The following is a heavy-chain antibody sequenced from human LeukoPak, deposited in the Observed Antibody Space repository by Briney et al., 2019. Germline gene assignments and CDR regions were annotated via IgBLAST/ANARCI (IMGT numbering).Heavy chain of an antibody. V-gene: IGHV4-30-4*07. D-gene: IGHD6-6*01. J-gene: IGHJ4*02. CDR2: IYYSGST. CDR3: ARVGSYSSSLEFDY. Sequence: SQTLSLTCAVSGGSISSGGYSWSWIRQPPGKGLEWIGYIYYSGSTYYNPSLKSRVTISVDTSKNQLSLKLSSVTAADTAVYYCARVGSYSSSLEFDYWGQGTLVTVSS. CDR1: GGSISSGGYS.